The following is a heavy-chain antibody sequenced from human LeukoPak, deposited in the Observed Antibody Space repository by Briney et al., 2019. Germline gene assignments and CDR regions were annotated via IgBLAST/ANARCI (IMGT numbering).Heavy chain of an antibody. J-gene: IGHJ4*02. D-gene: IGHD1-26*01. CDR3: ARYRESGSYYFDY. CDR2: IIPIFGIA. CDR1: GGTFSSYA. Sequence: GASVKVSCKASGGTFSSYAISWVRQAPGQGLEWMGRIIPIFGIANYAQKFQGRVTITADKSTSTAYVELSSLRSEDTAVYYCARYRESGSYYFDYWGQGTLVTVSS. V-gene: IGHV1-69*04.